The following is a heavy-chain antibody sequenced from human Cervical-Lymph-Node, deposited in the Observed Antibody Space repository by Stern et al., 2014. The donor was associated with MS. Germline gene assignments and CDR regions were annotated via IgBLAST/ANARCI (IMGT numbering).Heavy chain of an antibody. V-gene: IGHV3-9*01. CDR1: GFTFDDYA. Sequence: EVQMVESGGGWVQPGRSLRLSCAASGFTFDDYAMHWVRQAPGKGLEWVSGITWNSGSMAYADSVKGRFTISRDNAKNSLYLQMNSLRAEDTALYYCVGAQDYYDSSDYYYRDYWGQGTLVTVSS. D-gene: IGHD3-22*01. CDR2: ITWNSGSM. CDR3: VGAQDYYDSSDYYYRDY. J-gene: IGHJ4*02.